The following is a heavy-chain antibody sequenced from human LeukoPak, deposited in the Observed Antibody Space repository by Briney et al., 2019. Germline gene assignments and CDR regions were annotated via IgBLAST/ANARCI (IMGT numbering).Heavy chain of an antibody. CDR1: GASISSYY. CDR3: VRQRGGDGDYQQLFDH. Sequence: PSETLSLTCTVSGASISSYYWSWIRQPPGKGLEWIGYIFYSGSTNYNPSLKSRVAISVDTSKNHFSLRLSSVTAADTAVYYCVRQRGGDGDYQQLFDHWGQGTLVTVSS. J-gene: IGHJ4*02. V-gene: IGHV4-59*08. CDR2: IFYSGST. D-gene: IGHD4-17*01.